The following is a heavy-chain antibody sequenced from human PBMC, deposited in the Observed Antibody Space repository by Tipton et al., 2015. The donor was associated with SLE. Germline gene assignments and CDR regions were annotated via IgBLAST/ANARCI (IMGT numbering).Heavy chain of an antibody. CDR2: IYYSGST. CDR1: GGSVSSGSYY. V-gene: IGHV4-39*07. D-gene: IGHD3-22*01. CDR3: ARGTYYYDSSGYNLIDY. J-gene: IGHJ4*02. Sequence: TLSLTCTVSGGSVSSGSYYWSWIRQPPGKGLEWIGSIYYSGSTYYNPSLKGRVTISVDTSKNQFSLKLSSVTAADTAVYYCARGTYYYDSSGYNLIDYWGQGTLVTVSS.